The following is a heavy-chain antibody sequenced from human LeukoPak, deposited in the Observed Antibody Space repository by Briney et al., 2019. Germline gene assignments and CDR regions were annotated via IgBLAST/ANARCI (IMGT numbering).Heavy chain of an antibody. CDR3: ASELAPLPEAGPKGIDY. CDR2: INPNSGGT. CDR1: GYTFTGYY. Sequence: WASVTVSFKASGYTFTGYYMHWVRQAPGQGLEWMGWINPNSGGTNYAQKFQGRVTMTRDTSISTAYMELSRLRSDDTAVYYCASELAPLPEAGPKGIDYWGQGTLVTVSS. V-gene: IGHV1-2*02. J-gene: IGHJ4*02. D-gene: IGHD6-19*01.